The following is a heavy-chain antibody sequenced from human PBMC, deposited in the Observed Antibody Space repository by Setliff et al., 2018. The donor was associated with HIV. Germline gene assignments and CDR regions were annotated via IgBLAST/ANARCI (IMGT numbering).Heavy chain of an antibody. CDR1: GGYISSSNW. V-gene: IGHV4-4*02. CDR2: IYHSGST. J-gene: IGHJ3*02. D-gene: IGHD3-22*01. Sequence: SETLSLTCAVSGGYISSSNWWSWVRQPPGKGLEWIGEIYHSGSTKYNPSLKSRVTISVDKSKNQSSLKLSSVTAADTAVYYCARSITMIIVAPGAFDIWGQGTMVTVSS. CDR3: ARSITMIIVAPGAFDI.